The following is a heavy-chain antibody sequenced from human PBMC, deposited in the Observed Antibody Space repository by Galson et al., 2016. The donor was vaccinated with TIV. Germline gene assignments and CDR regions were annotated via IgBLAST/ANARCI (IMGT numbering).Heavy chain of an antibody. CDR2: INPSNGVT. CDR1: GYTFTGYH. D-gene: IGHD3-22*01. V-gene: IGHV1-2*02. J-gene: IGHJ4*02. Sequence: SVKVSCKASGYTFTGYHVHWVRQAPGQGLEWMGWINPSNGVTDYAQKFQGRLTMTRHTSISTAYMELSRLRSDDTAIYYCARDAYDMSGHYYLGGDYWGQGTLVTVSS. CDR3: ARDAYDMSGHYYLGGDY.